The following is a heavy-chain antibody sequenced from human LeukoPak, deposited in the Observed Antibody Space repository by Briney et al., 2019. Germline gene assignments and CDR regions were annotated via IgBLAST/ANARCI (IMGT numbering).Heavy chain of an antibody. J-gene: IGHJ4*02. CDR3: ARRGGYGYCSSTSCPVDY. V-gene: IGHV4-34*01. D-gene: IGHD2-2*03. CDR2: INHSGST. CDR1: GGSFSGYY. Sequence: SETLSLTCAVYGGSFSGYYWSWIRQPPGKGLEWIGEINHSGSTNYNPSLKSRVTISVDTSKNQFSLKLSSVTAADTAVYYCARRGGYGYCSSTSCPVDYCGQGTLVTVSS.